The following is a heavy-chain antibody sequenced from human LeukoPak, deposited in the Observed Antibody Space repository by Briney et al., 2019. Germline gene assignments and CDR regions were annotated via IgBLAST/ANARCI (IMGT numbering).Heavy chain of an antibody. CDR1: GGSISSYY. CDR2: IYTSGST. CDR3: ARHGSFPAATYNWFDP. V-gene: IGHV4-4*09. D-gene: IGHD2-2*01. J-gene: IGHJ5*02. Sequence: SETLSLTCTVSGGSISSYYWSWIRQPPGKGLEWIGYIYTSGSTNYNPSLKSRVTISVDTSKNQFSLKLSSATAADTAVYYCARHGSFPAATYNWFDPWGQGTLVTVSS.